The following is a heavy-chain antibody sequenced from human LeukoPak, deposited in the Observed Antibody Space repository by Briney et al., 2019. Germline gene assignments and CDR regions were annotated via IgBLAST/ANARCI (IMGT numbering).Heavy chain of an antibody. CDR1: GFTFSSYA. D-gene: IGHD6-13*01. CDR2: ISYDGSNK. V-gene: IGHV3-30*04. CDR3: GRVGQRLVRGVFDT. J-gene: IGHJ3*02. Sequence: GGSLRLSCAASGFTFSSYAMHWVRQAPGKGLEWVAVISYDGSNKYYADSVKGRFTISRDNSKNTLYLQMNSLRAEDTAVYYCGRVGQRLVRGVFDTGGKGKMATVSS.